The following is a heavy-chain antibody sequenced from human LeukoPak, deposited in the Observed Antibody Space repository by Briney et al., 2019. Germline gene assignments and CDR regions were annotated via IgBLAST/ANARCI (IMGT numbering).Heavy chain of an antibody. CDR3: ARVVGSSTSSNWFDP. CDR2: IYHSGST. D-gene: IGHD2-2*01. J-gene: IGHJ5*02. V-gene: IGHV4-38-2*01. Sequence: ASETLSLTCAVSGYSISSGYYWGWIRQPPGKGLEWIGSIYHSGSTYYNPSLKSRVTISVDTSKNQFSLKLSSVTAADTAVYYCARVVGSSTSSNWFDPWGQGTLVTVSS. CDR1: GYSISSGYY.